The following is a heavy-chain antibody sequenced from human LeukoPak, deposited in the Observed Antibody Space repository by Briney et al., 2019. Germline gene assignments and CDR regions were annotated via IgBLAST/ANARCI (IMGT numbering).Heavy chain of an antibody. Sequence: GGSLRLSCAASGFTVSTNHMSWVRQAPGKGLEWVSILYSGTSTYYADSVKGRFTISRDDSKNTLFLQVSSLRVEDTAVYYCARMGGDFSTSRYYHFETWGQGALVTVSS. D-gene: IGHD2-2*01. CDR1: GFTVSTNH. CDR2: LYSGTST. J-gene: IGHJ4*02. V-gene: IGHV3-66*01. CDR3: ARMGGDFSTSRYYHFET.